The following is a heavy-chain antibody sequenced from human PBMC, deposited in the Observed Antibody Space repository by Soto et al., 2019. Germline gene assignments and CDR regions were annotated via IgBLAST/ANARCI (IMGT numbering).Heavy chain of an antibody. J-gene: IGHJ6*03. Sequence: QVPLVQSGAEVQKPGPSVKVSCKASVGTFNSYTISWVRQAPGQGLEWVGRVIPSFGMANYAQKFQGRVTITADKSTSTAYIELSSLTSEDTAGYYCATEFGQFQPPSVYYIAVWGKGTTVTVSS. V-gene: IGHV1-69*08. CDR2: VIPSFGMA. D-gene: IGHD3-16*01. CDR1: VGTFNSYT. CDR3: ATEFGQFQPPSVYYIAV.